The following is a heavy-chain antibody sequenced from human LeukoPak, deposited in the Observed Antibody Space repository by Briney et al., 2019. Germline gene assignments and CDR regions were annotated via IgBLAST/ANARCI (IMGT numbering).Heavy chain of an antibody. J-gene: IGHJ4*02. CDR2: IYSGGST. CDR3: ARVGHGSGSYYNYYFDY. Sequence: GGSLRLSCAASGFTVSSNYMSWVRQAPGKGLEWVSVIYSGGSTYYADSVKGRSTISRDNSKDTLHLQMNSLRAEDTAVYYCARVGHGSGSYYNYYFDYWGQGTLVTVSS. D-gene: IGHD3-10*01. V-gene: IGHV3-66*01. CDR1: GFTVSSNY.